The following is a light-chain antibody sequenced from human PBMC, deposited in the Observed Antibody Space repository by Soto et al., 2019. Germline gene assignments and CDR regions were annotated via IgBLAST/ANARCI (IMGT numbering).Light chain of an antibody. CDR1: SSDVGSYNL. V-gene: IGLV2-23*02. Sequence: QSVLTQPTSVSGSPVQSITISCTGTSSDVGSYNLVSWYQQYPGKAPKFIIYEVSKRPSGVSNRFSGSKSGNTASLTISGLQAEDEADYYCCSYAGSTTHVVFGGGTKLTVL. CDR3: CSYAGSTTHVV. J-gene: IGLJ2*01. CDR2: EVS.